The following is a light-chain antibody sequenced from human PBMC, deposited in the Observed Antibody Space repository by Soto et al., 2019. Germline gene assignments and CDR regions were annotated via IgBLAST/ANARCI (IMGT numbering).Light chain of an antibody. Sequence: EIVLTQSPGTLSLSPGERATLSCRASQSVSSDYLGWYQQKAGQAPRLLIYGASRRATGIPDRFTGSGSGTDFTLTISRLEPEDFAVYYCQHYGASPPEYTFGQGTKLEIK. CDR2: GAS. CDR1: QSVSSDY. V-gene: IGKV3-20*01. CDR3: QHYGASPPEYT. J-gene: IGKJ2*01.